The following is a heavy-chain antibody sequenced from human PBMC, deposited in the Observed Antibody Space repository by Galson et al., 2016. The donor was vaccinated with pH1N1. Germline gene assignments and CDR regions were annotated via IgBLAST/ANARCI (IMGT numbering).Heavy chain of an antibody. Sequence: SLRLSCAASAFTFSRYWMSWVRQAPGKGLEWVANIKQYGGEKYYVDSVKGRFTISRDNAKNSVYLQMNSLRAEDTAVYYCATLGAYGENLPYHYGMDVWGQGTTVIVSS. CDR1: AFTFSRYW. V-gene: IGHV3-7*01. CDR2: IKQYGGEK. J-gene: IGHJ6*01. D-gene: IGHD4-17*01. CDR3: ATLGAYGENLPYHYGMDV.